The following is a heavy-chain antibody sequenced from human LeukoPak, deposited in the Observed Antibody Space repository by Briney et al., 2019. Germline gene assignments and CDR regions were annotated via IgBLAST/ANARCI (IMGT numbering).Heavy chain of an antibody. Sequence: ASVKVSCKASGYTFTGYYIHWVRQAPGQRLEWMGVINPSGGSPSYAQKFQGRVTVTRDTSTSTIYMELSSLRSEDTAVYYCARKSVANPFDYWGQGTLVTVSS. D-gene: IGHD6-6*01. J-gene: IGHJ4*02. CDR2: INPSGGSP. CDR1: GYTFTGYY. V-gene: IGHV1-46*01. CDR3: ARKSVANPFDY.